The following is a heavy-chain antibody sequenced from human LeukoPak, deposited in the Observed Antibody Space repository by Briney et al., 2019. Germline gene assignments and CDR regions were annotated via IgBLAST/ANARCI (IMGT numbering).Heavy chain of an antibody. D-gene: IGHD3-10*01. CDR2: IRYDGSNK. CDR3: ARRVGYYGSGSYHYFDY. Sequence: GGSLRLSCAASGFTFSSYGMHRVRQAPGKGLEWVAFIRYDGSNKYYADSVKGRFTISRDNSKNTLYLQMNSLRAEDTAVYYCARRVGYYGSGSYHYFDYWGQGALVIVSS. J-gene: IGHJ4*02. V-gene: IGHV3-30*02. CDR1: GFTFSSYG.